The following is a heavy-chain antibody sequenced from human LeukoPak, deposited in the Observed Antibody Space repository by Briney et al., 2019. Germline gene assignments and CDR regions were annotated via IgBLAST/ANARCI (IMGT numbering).Heavy chain of an antibody. CDR1: GYTFTGYY. CDR3: ARDAEPLRFLEWFPTNY. D-gene: IGHD3-3*01. CDR2: INPNSGGT. Sequence: ASVKVSCKASGYTFTGYYMHWVRQAPGQGLEWMGCINPNSGGTNYAQKFQGRVTMTRDTSISTAYMELSRLRSDDTAVYYCARDAEPLRFLEWFPTNYWGQGTLVTVSS. V-gene: IGHV1-2*02. J-gene: IGHJ4*02.